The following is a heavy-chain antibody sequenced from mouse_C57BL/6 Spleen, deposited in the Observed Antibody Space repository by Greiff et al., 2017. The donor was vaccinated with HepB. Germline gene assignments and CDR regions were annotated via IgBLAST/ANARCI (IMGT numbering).Heavy chain of an antibody. Sequence: QVQLKQPGAELVMPGASVKLSCKASGYTFTSYWMHWVKQRPGQGLEWIGEIDPSDSYTNYNQKFKGKSTLTVDKSSSTAYMQLSSLTSEDSAVYYCARIYGSSPYYAMDYWGQGTSVTVSS. CDR2: IDPSDSYT. J-gene: IGHJ4*01. CDR1: GYTFTSYW. V-gene: IGHV1-69*01. D-gene: IGHD1-1*01. CDR3: ARIYGSSPYYAMDY.